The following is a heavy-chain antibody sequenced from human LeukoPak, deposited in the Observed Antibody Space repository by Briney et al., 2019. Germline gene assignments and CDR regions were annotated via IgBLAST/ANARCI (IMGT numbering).Heavy chain of an antibody. D-gene: IGHD1-1*01. CDR1: GFNFSYYA. CDR2: VSYDGNDE. J-gene: IGHJ4*02. Sequence: GGSLRLSCIGAGFNFSYYAIYWVRQAPGKGVEWVAVVSYDGNDEYYADSVKGRFSISRDNSQNTVTLQMNNLRVDDTAIYYCAKLAWNDGSYYFDYWGQGTLVTVST. V-gene: IGHV3-30*18. CDR3: AKLAWNDGSYYFDY.